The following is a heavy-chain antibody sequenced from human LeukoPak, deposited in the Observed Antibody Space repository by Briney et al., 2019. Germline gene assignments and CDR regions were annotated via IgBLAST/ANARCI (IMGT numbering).Heavy chain of an antibody. CDR3: VRANGYCSGGSCPGY. D-gene: IGHD2-15*01. CDR2: IYSGGFA. V-gene: IGHV3-66*01. Sequence: GGSLRLSCAASGFTVSSNYMSWVRQAPGKGLEWVSVIYSGGFAYYADSVKGRFTISRDNSKNTLYLQMNSLRAEDTAVYYCVRANGYCSGGSCPGYWGQGTLVTVSS. CDR1: GFTVSSNY. J-gene: IGHJ4*02.